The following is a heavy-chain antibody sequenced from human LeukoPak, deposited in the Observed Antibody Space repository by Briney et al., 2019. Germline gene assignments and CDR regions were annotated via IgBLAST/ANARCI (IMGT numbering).Heavy chain of an antibody. CDR2: IYYSGST. CDR1: GGSISSSSYY. D-gene: IGHD6-13*01. V-gene: IGHV4-39*01. CDR3: ARRETGGQQLALDY. J-gene: IGHJ4*02. Sequence: PSETLSLTCTVSGGSISSSSYYWGWIRQPPGKGLEWIGSIYYSGSTYYNPSLKSRVTISVDTSKNQFSLKLSSVTAADTAVYYCARRETGGQQLALDYWGQGTLVTVSS.